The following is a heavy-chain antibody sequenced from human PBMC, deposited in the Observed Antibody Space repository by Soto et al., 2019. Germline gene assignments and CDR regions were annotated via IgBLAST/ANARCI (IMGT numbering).Heavy chain of an antibody. CDR2: IYYSGST. Sequence: SETLSLTCTVSGGSLSNYYWIWIRQPPGKGLEWIGYIYYSGSTNYNPSLQSRVTMTADTSKNQISLRLSSVTAADTAVYYCARAPAPGITTSGPRYFFDYWGQGTLVTVS. V-gene: IGHV4-59*01. J-gene: IGHJ4*01. CDR1: GGSLSNYY. D-gene: IGHD6-13*01. CDR3: ARAPAPGITTSGPRYFFDY.